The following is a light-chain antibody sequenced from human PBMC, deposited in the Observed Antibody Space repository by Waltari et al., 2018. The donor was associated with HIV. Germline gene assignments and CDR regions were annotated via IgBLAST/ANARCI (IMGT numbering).Light chain of an antibody. Sequence: QSALTQPASVSGSPGQSITISCTGTSSDVGSYNLVAWCQQHPGKAPKLMIYEVSKRPSGFSNRFSCSKSGNTASLTISGLQAEDEADYYCCSYAGSSTLVFGTGTKVTVL. CDR2: EVS. J-gene: IGLJ1*01. V-gene: IGLV2-23*02. CDR3: CSYAGSSTLV. CDR1: SSDVGSYNL.